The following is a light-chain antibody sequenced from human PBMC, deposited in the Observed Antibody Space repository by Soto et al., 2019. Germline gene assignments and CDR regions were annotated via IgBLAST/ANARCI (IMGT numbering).Light chain of an antibody. V-gene: IGKV1-5*03. Sequence: DIQMTQSPSTLSASVGDRVTITCRASQSISVWLAWYQQKAGKAPNLLIYKASRLESGVPSRFSGSGSETEFTLTISGLQPGDSATYYCQQYNSYYPKFGQGTKVDI. J-gene: IGKJ1*01. CDR2: KAS. CDR3: QQYNSYYPK. CDR1: QSISVW.